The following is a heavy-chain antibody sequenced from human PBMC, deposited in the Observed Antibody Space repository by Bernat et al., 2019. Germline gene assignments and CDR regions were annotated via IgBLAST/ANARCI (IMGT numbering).Heavy chain of an antibody. CDR3: ARVEGSSGWSFDC. J-gene: IGHJ4*02. Sequence: QVQLVESGGGVVQPGRSLSFSCAASGFTFSSYSMPWVPQAPGKGLEWVAVIWYDGSKKYYADSVKGRFTISRDNSKNTLDLQMNSLRAEDTAVYYCARVEGSSGWSFDCWGQGTLVTVSS. CDR2: IWYDGSKK. V-gene: IGHV3-33*01. CDR1: GFTFSSYS. D-gene: IGHD6-19*01.